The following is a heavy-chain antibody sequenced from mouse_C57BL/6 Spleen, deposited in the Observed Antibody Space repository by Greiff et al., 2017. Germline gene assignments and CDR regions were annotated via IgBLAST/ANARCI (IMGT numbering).Heavy chain of an antibody. CDR3: ARWTVVEGFAY. J-gene: IGHJ3*01. CDR2: ISSGSSTI. CDR1: GFTFSDYG. Sequence: EVKLIESGGGLVKPGGSLKLSCAASGFTFSDYGMHWVRQAPEKGLEWVAYISSGSSTIYYADTVKGRFTISRDNAKNTLFLQMTSLRSEDTAMYYCARWTVVEGFAYWGQGTLVTVSA. D-gene: IGHD1-1*01. V-gene: IGHV5-17*01.